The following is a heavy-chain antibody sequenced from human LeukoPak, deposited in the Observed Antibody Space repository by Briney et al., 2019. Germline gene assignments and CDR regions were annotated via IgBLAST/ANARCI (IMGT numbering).Heavy chain of an antibody. J-gene: IGHJ4*02. CDR1: GLPFSSYA. D-gene: IGHD2-15*01. CDR2: ISYDGSNE. V-gene: IGHV3-30*18. CDR3: AKSKFSCIGNNCYSPDY. Sequence: GRSLRLSCAASGLPFSSYAMHWVRQAPGKGLEWVALISYDGSNEHYADSVKGRFTISRDNSKNTLYLQVNSRRAEDTAVYYCAKSKFSCIGNNCYSPDYWGQGTLVTVSS.